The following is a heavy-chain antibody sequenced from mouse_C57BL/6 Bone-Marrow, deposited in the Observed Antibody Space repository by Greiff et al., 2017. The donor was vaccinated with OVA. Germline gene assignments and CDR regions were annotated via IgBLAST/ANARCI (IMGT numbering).Heavy chain of an antibody. J-gene: IGHJ3*01. D-gene: IGHD2-2*01. CDR1: GFTFTSYW. Sequence: VQLKQSGTVLARPGASVKMSCTTSGFTFTSYWMHWVNQRPGQGLEWIGAIYPGNSDTSYNQTFQGKSNLTAVTSASTAYMELSSLTSEDSAVYYCTRWSCGYEEAYWGQGTLVTVSA. V-gene: IGHV1-5*01. CDR3: TRWSCGYEEAY. CDR2: IYPGNSDT.